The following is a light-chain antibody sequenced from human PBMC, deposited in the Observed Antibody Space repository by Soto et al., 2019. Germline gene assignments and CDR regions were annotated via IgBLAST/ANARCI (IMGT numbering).Light chain of an antibody. CDR2: GAS. Sequence: EIVLTQSPGTLSLSPGERATLSCRASQSVSSNYLAWYQQKPGQAPRLLIYGASIRATGIPDRFSGSGSGTDLTLTISRLEPEDFGVYYCMQYGSSPFTFGPGTKVDIK. V-gene: IGKV3-20*01. J-gene: IGKJ3*01. CDR3: MQYGSSPFT. CDR1: QSVSSNY.